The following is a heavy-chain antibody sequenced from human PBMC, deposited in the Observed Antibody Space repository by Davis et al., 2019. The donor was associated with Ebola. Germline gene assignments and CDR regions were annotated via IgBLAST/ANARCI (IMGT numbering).Heavy chain of an antibody. D-gene: IGHD3-22*01. Sequence: GESLKISCAASGFTFSSYSMNWVRQAPGKGLDWVSYISTSGSDIYYADSVKGRFTISRDNAKNSLYLQMNSLRDEDTAVYYCARESWTYESRGYYEIHGMNVWGQGTTVTVSS. CDR1: GFTFSSYS. V-gene: IGHV3-48*02. CDR2: ISTSGSDI. J-gene: IGHJ6*02. CDR3: ARESWTYESRGYYEIHGMNV.